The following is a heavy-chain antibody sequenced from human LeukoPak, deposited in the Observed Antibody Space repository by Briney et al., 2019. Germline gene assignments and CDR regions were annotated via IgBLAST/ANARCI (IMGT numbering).Heavy chain of an antibody. CDR1: GFTFSSYA. V-gene: IGHV3-23*01. Sequence: GSLRLSCAASGFTFSSYAMSWVRQAPGKGLEWVSAIRGSGDSTYYADSVKGRFTISRDNSKNTLYLQINSLRAEDTAVYYCAKDSHGDPTLLTDYWGQGTLVTVSS. CDR2: IRGSGDST. D-gene: IGHD4-17*01. J-gene: IGHJ4*02. CDR3: AKDSHGDPTLLTDY.